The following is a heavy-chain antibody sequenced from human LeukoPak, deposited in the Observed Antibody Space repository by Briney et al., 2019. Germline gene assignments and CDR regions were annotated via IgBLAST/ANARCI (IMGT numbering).Heavy chain of an antibody. CDR1: GYTFTSYG. CDR3: ATVFSGADTDSYFDY. Sequence: ASVKVSCKASGYTFTSYGISWVRQAPGKGLEWMGGFDPEGGETIYAQKFQGRVTMTEDTSTDTAYMELSSLRSEDTAVYYCATVFSGADTDSYFDYWGQGTLVTVSS. D-gene: IGHD1-26*01. J-gene: IGHJ4*02. CDR2: FDPEGGET. V-gene: IGHV1-24*01.